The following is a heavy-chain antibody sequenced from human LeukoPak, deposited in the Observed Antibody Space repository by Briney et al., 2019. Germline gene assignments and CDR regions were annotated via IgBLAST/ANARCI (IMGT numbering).Heavy chain of an antibody. D-gene: IGHD3-16*01. CDR3: ARSGGRRGFSQKGTPNWFDP. V-gene: IGHV5-51*01. CDR2: IYPGDSDT. J-gene: IGHJ5*02. CDR1: GYTFTNNW. Sequence: GESLKISCKGSGYTFTNNWIGWVRQMPGKGLEWMGIIYPGDSDTRYSPSFQGQVTISADKSISPAYLHWSSLKASDTAMYYCARSGGRRGFSQKGTPNWFDPWGQGTLVTVSS.